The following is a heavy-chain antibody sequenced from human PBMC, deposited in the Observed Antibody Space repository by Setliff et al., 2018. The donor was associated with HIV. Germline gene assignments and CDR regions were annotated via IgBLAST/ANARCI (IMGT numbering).Heavy chain of an antibody. D-gene: IGHD2-2*01. J-gene: IGHJ5*01. CDR1: GFAFSDNP. Sequence: GGSLRLSCVASSGFAFSDNPMNWVRQAPGKGLEWISHIRGKSDIIKYADSVTGRFTISRDNAENSLFLEMNSLKVEDTAVYYCARGYCSTGKCYFGSWGQGTLVTVSS. CDR2: IRGKSDII. CDR3: ARGYCSTGKCYFGS. V-gene: IGHV3-48*01.